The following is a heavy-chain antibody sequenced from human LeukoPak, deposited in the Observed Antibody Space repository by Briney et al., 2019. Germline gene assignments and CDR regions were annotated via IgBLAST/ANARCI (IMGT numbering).Heavy chain of an antibody. V-gene: IGHV3-11*01. CDR2: ISNSGGII. CDR1: GFTFSDYF. J-gene: IGHJ4*02. CDR3: ARGRTETLYYFDY. D-gene: IGHD4-17*01. Sequence: GGSLRLSCAASGFTFSDYFMSWIRQTPGKGLEWVSYISNSGGIIFYADSVKGRFTISRDNAKNSLYLQMSSLRPEDTAVYYCARGRTETLYYFDYWGQGALVTVSS.